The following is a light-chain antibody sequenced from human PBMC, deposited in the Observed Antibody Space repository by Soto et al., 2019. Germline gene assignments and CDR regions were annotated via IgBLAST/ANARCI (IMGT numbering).Light chain of an antibody. CDR1: SSDVGGYNF. V-gene: IGLV2-8*01. Sequence: QSALTQPPSASGSPGQSVTISCTGASSDVGGYNFVSWYQHHPGKATRLMIYDVTQRPSGVPDRFSGSKSGNTASLTVSGLQVDDEAYYYCSSYAGSIIPVAFGGGTKVTVL. CDR3: SSYAGSIIPVA. CDR2: DVT. J-gene: IGLJ2*01.